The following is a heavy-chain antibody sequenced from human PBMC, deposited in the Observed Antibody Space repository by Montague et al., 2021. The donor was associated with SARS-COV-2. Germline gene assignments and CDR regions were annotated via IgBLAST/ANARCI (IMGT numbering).Heavy chain of an antibody. D-gene: IGHD3-9*01. CDR1: GFTFNSYG. J-gene: IGHJ4*02. Sequence: SLRLSCAASGFTFNSYGMQWVRQAPGKGLEWVAVIWYDGSNKYYADSVKGRFTISRDNSKNTLYLQVNSLRAEDTAVYYCARDDYDILTGYYSNDYWGQGTLVTVSS. CDR3: ARDDYDILTGYYSNDY. CDR2: IWYDGSNK. V-gene: IGHV3-33*08.